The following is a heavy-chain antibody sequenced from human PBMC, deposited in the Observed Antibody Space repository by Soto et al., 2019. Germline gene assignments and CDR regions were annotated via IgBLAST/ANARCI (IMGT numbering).Heavy chain of an antibody. D-gene: IGHD3-10*01. CDR1: GFSLSTSGVG. V-gene: IGHV2-5*02. Sequence: QITLKESGPMLVKPTQTLTLTCTFSGFSLSTSGVGVAWIRQPPGKALEWLALIYWDDDKRYSPSLQNRLTITTDTSQKQVVLTMTNMDPVYTATYYCARRTQASGTLHNWFDPWGQGTLVIVSS. CDR3: ARRTQASGTLHNWFDP. J-gene: IGHJ5*02. CDR2: IYWDDDK.